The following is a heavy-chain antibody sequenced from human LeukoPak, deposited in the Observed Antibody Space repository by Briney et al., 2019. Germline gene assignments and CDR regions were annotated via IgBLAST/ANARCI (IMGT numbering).Heavy chain of an antibody. J-gene: IGHJ4*02. Sequence: ASVKVSCKASGYTFTGYYMHWVRQAPGQGLEWMGWINPNSGGTNYAQKFQGRVTMTRDTSISTAYMELRSLRSDDTAVYYCARQVGLRYFDRIDYWGQGTLVTVSS. CDR3: ARQVGLRYFDRIDY. CDR1: GYTFTGYY. D-gene: IGHD3-9*01. V-gene: IGHV1-2*02. CDR2: INPNSGGT.